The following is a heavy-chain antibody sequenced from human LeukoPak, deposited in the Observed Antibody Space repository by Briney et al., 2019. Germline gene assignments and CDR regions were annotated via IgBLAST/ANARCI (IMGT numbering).Heavy chain of an antibody. CDR1: GFTFSSYE. CDR2: ISSRGSTI. CDR3: ARDTYMVTWFDY. Sequence: PWGSLRLSCAASGFTFSSYEMNWVRQAPGKGLEWVSYISSRGSTIYYADSVKGRFTISRDNAKNSLYLQMNSLRAEDTAVYYCARDTYMVTWFDYWGQGTLVTVSS. D-gene: IGHD5-18*01. J-gene: IGHJ4*02. V-gene: IGHV3-48*03.